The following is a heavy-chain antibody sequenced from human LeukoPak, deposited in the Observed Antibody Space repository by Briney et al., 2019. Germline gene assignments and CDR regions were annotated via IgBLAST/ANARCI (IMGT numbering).Heavy chain of an antibody. Sequence: ASVKVSCKASGYTFTGYYMHWVRQAPGQGLEWMGWINPNSGGTNYAQKFQGRVTMTRDTSISTAYMELSRLRSDDTAVYYCARGRNYYGSGSYYAFDYWGQGTLVTVSS. CDR3: ARGRNYYGSGSYYAFDY. CDR2: INPNSGGT. CDR1: GYTFTGYY. D-gene: IGHD3-10*01. J-gene: IGHJ4*02. V-gene: IGHV1-2*02.